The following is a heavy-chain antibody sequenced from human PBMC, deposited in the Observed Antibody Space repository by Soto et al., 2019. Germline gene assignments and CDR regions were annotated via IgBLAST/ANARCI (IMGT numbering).Heavy chain of an antibody. CDR1: GYTFTSYD. CDR2: MNPFSGNA. Sequence: QVQLVQSGAEVKKPGASVRVSCKASGYTFTSYDIYWVRQATGQGLEWMGWMNPFSGNAVYTQKFPDRVTMPRDTSINTAYMEMSGLRSEDTAVYYCTRGQGNHWGQGSLVTVSS. CDR3: TRGQGNH. V-gene: IGHV1-8*01. J-gene: IGHJ4*02.